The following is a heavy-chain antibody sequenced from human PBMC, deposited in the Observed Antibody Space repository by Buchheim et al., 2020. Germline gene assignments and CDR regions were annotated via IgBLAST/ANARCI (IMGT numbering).Heavy chain of an antibody. CDR3: ACSGSYSYYYYYMDV. J-gene: IGHJ6*03. CDR2: IIPIFGTA. V-gene: IGHV1-69*01. D-gene: IGHD3-10*02. CDR1: GYTFTGYY. Sequence: QVQLVQSGAEVKKPGASVKVSCKASGYTFTGYYMHWVRQAPGQGLEWMGGIIPIFGTANYAQKFQGRVTITADESTSTAYMELSSLRSEDTAVYYCACSGSYSYYYYYMDVWGKGTT.